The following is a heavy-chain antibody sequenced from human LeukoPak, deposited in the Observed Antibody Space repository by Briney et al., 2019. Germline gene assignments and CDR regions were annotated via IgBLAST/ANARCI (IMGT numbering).Heavy chain of an antibody. J-gene: IGHJ4*02. V-gene: IGHV3-7*01. CDR3: ATRESSMARSH. CDR1: GLIFRDYW. Sequence: GGSPRLSCVGSGLIFRDYWMNWVRQVPGKGLEWVANIDEDGSVQDYVDSVRGRFSISRDNARNSFYLQINNLRVEDTAVYYCATRESSMARSHWGQGTLVTVSS. D-gene: IGHD3-10*01. CDR2: IDEDGSVQ.